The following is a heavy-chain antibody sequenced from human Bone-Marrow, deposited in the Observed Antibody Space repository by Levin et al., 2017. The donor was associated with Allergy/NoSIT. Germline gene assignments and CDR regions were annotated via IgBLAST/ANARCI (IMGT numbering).Heavy chain of an antibody. CDR2: IYHSGST. CDR3: ARDSVGYDFGGSYRGMDV. Sequence: ESLKISCTVSGYSISSGYYWGWIRQPPGKGLEWIGSIYHSGSTYYNPSLKSRVTISVDTSKNQFSLKLSSVTAADTAVYYCARDSVGYDFGGSYRGMDVWGQGTTVTVSS. CDR1: GYSISSGYY. D-gene: IGHD3-3*01. J-gene: IGHJ6*02. V-gene: IGHV4-38-2*02.